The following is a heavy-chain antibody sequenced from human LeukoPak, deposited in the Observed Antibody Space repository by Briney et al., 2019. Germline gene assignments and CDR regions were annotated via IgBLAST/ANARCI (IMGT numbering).Heavy chain of an antibody. V-gene: IGHV1-2*02. D-gene: IGHD3-22*01. Sequence: ASVKVSCKASGYTFTGYYMHWVRQAPGQGLEWMGWINPNSGGTNYAQKFQGRVTMTRDTSISTAYMELSRLRSDDTAVYYCARGRTMMSYYYYMDVWGKGTTVTVSS. CDR1: GYTFTGYY. CDR3: ARGRTMMSYYYYMDV. CDR2: INPNSGGT. J-gene: IGHJ6*03.